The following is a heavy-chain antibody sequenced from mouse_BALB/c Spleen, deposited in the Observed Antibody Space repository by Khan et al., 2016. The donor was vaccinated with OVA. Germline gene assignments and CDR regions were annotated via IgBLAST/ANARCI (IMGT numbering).Heavy chain of an antibody. CDR1: GFSLNNYS. Sequence: VQLQESGPGLVQPSQSLSITCTVAGFSLNNYSVHWVRQSPGKGLEWLGVIWSAGSTDYNAAFISRMTISKDNSRNQIFFRMNSLQPNDTAIYYCARRGYGYGRGALFAYWGQGTLVTVSA. CDR2: IWSAGST. V-gene: IGHV2-2*02. D-gene: IGHD2-2*01. J-gene: IGHJ3*01. CDR3: ARRGYGYGRGALFAY.